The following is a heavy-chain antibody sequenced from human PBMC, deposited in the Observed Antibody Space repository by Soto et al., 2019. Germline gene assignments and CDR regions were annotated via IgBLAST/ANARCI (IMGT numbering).Heavy chain of an antibody. D-gene: IGHD2-8*01. V-gene: IGHV3-23*03. Sequence: GGSLRLSCAASGFTFSDYTMSWVRQAPGQVLECISVILSDYNTFYSGSVRGRFTISRDNSKNTLYLQMNSLRAEDTAIYYCARRTNGYFGYWGQGALVTSPQ. J-gene: IGHJ4*02. CDR2: ILSDYNT. CDR1: GFTFSDYT. CDR3: ARRTNGYFGY.